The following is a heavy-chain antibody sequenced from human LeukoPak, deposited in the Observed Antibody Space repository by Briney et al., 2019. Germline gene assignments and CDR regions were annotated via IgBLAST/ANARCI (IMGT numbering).Heavy chain of an antibody. CDR1: GFTASSNY. CDR2: IYSGGST. D-gene: IGHD3-10*01. CDR3: ARDSHYYGSGSYANLLFNY. Sequence: PGGSLRLSCAASGFTASSNYMSWVRQAPGKGLEWVSVIYSGGSTYYADSVKGRFTISRDNSKNTLYLQMNSLRAEDTAVYYCARDSHYYGSGSYANLLFNYWGQGTLVTVSS. V-gene: IGHV3-66*01. J-gene: IGHJ4*02.